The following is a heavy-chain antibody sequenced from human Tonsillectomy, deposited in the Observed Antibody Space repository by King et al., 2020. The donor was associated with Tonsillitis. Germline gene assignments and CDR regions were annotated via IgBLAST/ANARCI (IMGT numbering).Heavy chain of an antibody. D-gene: IGHD3-22*01. V-gene: IGHV1-69*01. Sequence: QLVQSGAEVKKPGSSVKVSCKASGGTFSSYAISWVRQAPGQGLEWMGGIIPIFGTANYAQKFQGRVTITADESTSTAYMELSSLRSEDTAVYYCARRDLRGVVVKFYGMDVWGQGTTVTVSS. CDR3: ARRDLRGVVVKFYGMDV. CDR1: GGTFSSYA. CDR2: IIPIFGTA. J-gene: IGHJ6*02.